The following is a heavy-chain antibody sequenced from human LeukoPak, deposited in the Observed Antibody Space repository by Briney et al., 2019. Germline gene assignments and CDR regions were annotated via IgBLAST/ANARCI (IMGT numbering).Heavy chain of an antibody. Sequence: SQTLSLTCVISGDSVSSNSAAWSWIRQSPSRGLEWLGRTYYRSKWYNDYAVSVKSRMTINPDTSKNQFSLQLNSVTPEDTAVYYCARVVAGLGYFDYWGQGTLVTVSS. CDR2: TYYRSKWYN. CDR3: ARVVAGLGYFDY. J-gene: IGHJ4*02. V-gene: IGHV6-1*01. D-gene: IGHD3/OR15-3a*01. CDR1: GDSVSSNSAA.